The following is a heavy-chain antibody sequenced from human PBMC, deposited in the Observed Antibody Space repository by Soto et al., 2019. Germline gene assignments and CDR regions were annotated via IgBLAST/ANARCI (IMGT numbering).Heavy chain of an antibody. CDR2: IIPILGIT. J-gene: IGHJ3*02. V-gene: IGHV1-69*02. D-gene: IGHD2-15*01. Sequence: SVKVSCKASGGTFSSYTISWVRQAPGQGLEWVGRIIPILGITDYAQKFQGRVTMTRNKSISTAYMELSSLRSEDTAVYYCARGRVEENCSGGSCYHLDIWGQGTMVTVSS. CDR3: ARGRVEENCSGGSCYHLDI. CDR1: GGTFSSYT.